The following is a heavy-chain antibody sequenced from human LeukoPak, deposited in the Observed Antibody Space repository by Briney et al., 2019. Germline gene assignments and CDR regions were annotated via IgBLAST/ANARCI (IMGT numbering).Heavy chain of an antibody. CDR2: IIPIFGTA. CDR1: GGTLISYA. Sequence: SVKVSCKASGGTLISYAISWLRQARGQGPEWMGRIIPIFGTANYAQKFQGRVTITTDESTSTAYMELSSLRSGDTAVYYCARVRATNYYDSSGYMLWPNFDYWGQGTLVTVSS. D-gene: IGHD3-22*01. J-gene: IGHJ4*02. CDR3: ARVRATNYYDSSGYMLWPNFDY. V-gene: IGHV1-69*05.